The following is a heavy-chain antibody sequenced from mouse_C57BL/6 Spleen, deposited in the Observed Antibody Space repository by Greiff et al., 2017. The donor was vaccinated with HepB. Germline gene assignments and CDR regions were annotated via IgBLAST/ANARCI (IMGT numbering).Heavy chain of an antibody. D-gene: IGHD1-1*01. CDR3: ARPLTTVVAPGAY. V-gene: IGHV1-64*01. Sequence: QVQLQQPGAELVKPGASVKLSCKASGYTFTSYWMHWVKQRPGQGLEWIGMIHPNSGSTNYNEKFKSKATLTVDKSSSTAYMQLSSLTSEDSAVYYCARPLTTVVAPGAYWGQGTLVTVSA. J-gene: IGHJ3*01. CDR2: IHPNSGST. CDR1: GYTFTSYW.